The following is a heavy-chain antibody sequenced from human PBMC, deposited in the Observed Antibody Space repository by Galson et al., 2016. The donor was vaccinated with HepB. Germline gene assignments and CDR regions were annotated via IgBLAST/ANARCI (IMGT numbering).Heavy chain of an antibody. J-gene: IGHJ5*02. Sequence: SLRLSCAASGFTLSSYEMNWVRQAPGKGLEWVSYISSSGNIMYYADSVEGRFTISRDNAKNSLYLQMNSLRAEDTAVYYCAREPPYTGAYNWFDTWGQGTLVTVSS. D-gene: IGHD7-27*01. CDR2: ISSSGNIM. V-gene: IGHV3-48*03. CDR1: GFTLSSYE. CDR3: AREPPYTGAYNWFDT.